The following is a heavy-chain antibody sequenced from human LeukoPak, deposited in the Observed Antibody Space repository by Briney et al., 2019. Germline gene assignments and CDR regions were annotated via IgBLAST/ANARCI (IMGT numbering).Heavy chain of an antibody. J-gene: IGHJ4*01. V-gene: IGHV3-73*01. CDR3: TRSLTGTTFGDY. CDR2: IRDKAESYAT. D-gene: IGHD1-7*01. CDR1: GFSFSVST. Sequence: PGGSLKLSCAASGFSFSVSTMHWVRQASGKGLEWVGRIRDKAESYATVYAASGKGRFTISRDDSQNTAYLQLNSLRSDDTAVYYCTRSLTGTTFGDYWGQEPWSPSPQ.